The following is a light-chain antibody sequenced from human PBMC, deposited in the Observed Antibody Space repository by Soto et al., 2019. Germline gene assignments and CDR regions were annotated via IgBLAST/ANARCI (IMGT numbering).Light chain of an antibody. CDR1: QSVSSN. CDR2: GAS. J-gene: IGKJ3*01. Sequence: EIVMTQSPATLSVSPGERVTLSCRASQSVSSNLAWYQQKPGQAPRLLIYGASTRSTDIPTRFSGSGSGTEFTLTISSLQSEDFAVFYCQQYDNWPPEVTFGPGTKVDIK. CDR3: QQYDNWPPEVT. V-gene: IGKV3-15*01.